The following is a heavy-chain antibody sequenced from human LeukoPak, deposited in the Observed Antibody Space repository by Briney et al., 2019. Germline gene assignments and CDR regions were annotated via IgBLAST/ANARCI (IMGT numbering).Heavy chain of an antibody. V-gene: IGHV4-59*08. CDR1: GGSISSYY. Sequence: PSETLSLTCTVSGGSISSYYWSWIRHPPGKGLEWRGYIYYSGSTNYNPSLKSRVTISVGTSQNHFSLKLRSVTAADTAVYHCARRRRAHWFDPWGQGTLVTVSS. CDR3: ARRRRAHWFDP. J-gene: IGHJ5*02. CDR2: IYYSGST.